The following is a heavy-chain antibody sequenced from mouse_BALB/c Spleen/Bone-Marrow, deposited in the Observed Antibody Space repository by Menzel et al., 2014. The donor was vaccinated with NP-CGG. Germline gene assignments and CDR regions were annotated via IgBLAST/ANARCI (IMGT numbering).Heavy chain of an antibody. V-gene: IGHV2-2*02. CDR3: ARKSYYYGKGAMDY. CDR1: GLSLTDYG. J-gene: IGHJ4*01. D-gene: IGHD1-1*01. CDR2: IWSGGNT. Sequence: QVQLQQSGPGLVQPSQSLSITCTVSGLSLTDYGVHWVRQSPGKGLEWLGVIWSGGNTDYNAAFISRLSISKDNSKGQVFFKMNSLQANDAAKYYCARKSYYYGKGAMDYWGQGTSVTVSS.